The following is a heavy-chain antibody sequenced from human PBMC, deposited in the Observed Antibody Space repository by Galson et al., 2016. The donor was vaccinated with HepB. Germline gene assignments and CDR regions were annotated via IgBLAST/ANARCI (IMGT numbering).Heavy chain of an antibody. V-gene: IGHV3-30*04. CDR1: GFTFSDYA. CDR3: AKDLIRSLTWSKWTDP. CDR2: ISYDGSNK. J-gene: IGHJ5*02. D-gene: IGHD1-26*01. Sequence: SLRLSCAASGFTFSDYAMHWVRQAPGKGLHWVAVISYDGSNKFYAAAVEGRFTISRDRSTNTLYLEMNSLAVEDTTIYYCAKDLIRSLTWSKWTDPWGQGTVVTVSS.